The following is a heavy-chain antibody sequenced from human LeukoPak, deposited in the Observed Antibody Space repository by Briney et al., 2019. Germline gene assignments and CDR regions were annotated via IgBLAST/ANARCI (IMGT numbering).Heavy chain of an antibody. Sequence: PSETLSLTCTVSGGSISSYYWSWIRQPPGKGLEWIGYIYYSGSTNYNPSLKSRVTISVDTSKNQFSLKLSSVTAADTAVYYCAREGEYSSSWYVGGNWFDPWGQGTLVTVSS. V-gene: IGHV4-59*01. CDR3: AREGEYSSSWYVGGNWFDP. D-gene: IGHD6-13*01. CDR2: IYYSGST. J-gene: IGHJ5*02. CDR1: GGSISSYY.